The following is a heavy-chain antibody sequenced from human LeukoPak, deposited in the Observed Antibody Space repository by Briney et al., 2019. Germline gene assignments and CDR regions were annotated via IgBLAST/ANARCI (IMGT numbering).Heavy chain of an antibody. V-gene: IGHV3-30*02. J-gene: IGHJ4*02. Sequence: GGSLRLSCAASGFTFSSYGMHWVRQAPGKGLEWVAFIRYDGSNKYYADSVKGRFTISRDNSKNTLYLQMNSLRAEDTAVYYCAKEVLPPLDIVVVPAAGPPDYWGQGTLVTVSS. D-gene: IGHD2-2*03. CDR1: GFTFSSYG. CDR3: AKEVLPPLDIVVVPAAGPPDY. CDR2: IRYDGSNK.